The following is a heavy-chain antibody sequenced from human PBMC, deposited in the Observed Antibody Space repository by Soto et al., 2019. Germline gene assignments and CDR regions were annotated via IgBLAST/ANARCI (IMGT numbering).Heavy chain of an antibody. J-gene: IGHJ2*01. V-gene: IGHV1-69*08. Sequence: QVQLVQSGAEVKKPGSSVKVSCKASGGTFSSYTISWVRQAPGQGLEWMGRIIPILGIANYAQKFRGRVTITADKSTSTAYMELSSLRSEDTAVYYCAREAYYYGSGSSHWYFDLWGRGTLVTVSS. CDR2: IIPILGIA. CDR1: GGTFSSYT. D-gene: IGHD3-10*01. CDR3: AREAYYYGSGSSHWYFDL.